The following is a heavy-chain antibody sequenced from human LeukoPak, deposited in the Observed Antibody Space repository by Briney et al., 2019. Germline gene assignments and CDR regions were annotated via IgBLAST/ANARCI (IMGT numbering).Heavy chain of an antibody. CDR2: MNPNRGDT. J-gene: IGHJ4*02. V-gene: IGHV1-8*01. D-gene: IGHD3-10*01. Sequence: ASVKVSCKASGYTFTSYDIHWVRQATGQGLEWMGRMNPNRGDTDYAQKFQGRVTMTRNTSISTAYMELSSLRSEDTAVYYCARGRKRQDGSGSYGYWGQGTLVTVSS. CDR3: ARGRKRQDGSGSYGY. CDR1: GYTFTSYD.